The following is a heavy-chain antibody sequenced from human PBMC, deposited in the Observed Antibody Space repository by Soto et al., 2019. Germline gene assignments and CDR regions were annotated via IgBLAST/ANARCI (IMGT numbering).Heavy chain of an antibody. CDR1: GFTFSSYG. Sequence: GSLRLSCAASGFTFSSYGMHWVRQAPGKGLEWVAVISYDGSNKYYADSVKGRFTISRDNSKNTLYLQMNSLRAEDTAVYYCAVIVVRARGMDVWGQGTTVTVSS. V-gene: IGHV3-30*03. CDR2: ISYDGSNK. CDR3: AVIVVRARGMDV. J-gene: IGHJ6*02. D-gene: IGHD3-22*01.